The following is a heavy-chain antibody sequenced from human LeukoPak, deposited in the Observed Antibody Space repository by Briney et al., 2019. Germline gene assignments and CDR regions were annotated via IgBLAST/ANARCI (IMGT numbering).Heavy chain of an antibody. Sequence: SETLSLTCTVSGGSISSSSYYWSWIRQPPGKGLEWIGEINHSGSTNYNPSLKSRVTISVDTSKNQFSLKLSSVTAADTAVYYCASVFFPSIWGQGTLVTVSS. D-gene: IGHD2/OR15-2a*01. V-gene: IGHV4-39*07. J-gene: IGHJ4*02. CDR1: GGSISSSSYY. CDR2: INHSGST. CDR3: ASVFFPSI.